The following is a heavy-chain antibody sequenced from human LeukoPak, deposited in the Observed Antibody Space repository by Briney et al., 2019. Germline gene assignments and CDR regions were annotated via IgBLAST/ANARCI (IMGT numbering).Heavy chain of an antibody. CDR3: ARDSNPYYDFWSGSPGFDY. CDR1: GFTFSSYG. D-gene: IGHD3-3*01. Sequence: GGSLRLSCAAAGFTFSSYGMHWVRQAPGKGLEWVAVIWYDGSNKYYADSVKGRFTISRDNSKNTLYLQMTSLRAEDTAVYYCARDSNPYYDFWSGSPGFDYWGQGTLVTVSS. CDR2: IWYDGSNK. V-gene: IGHV3-33*01. J-gene: IGHJ4*02.